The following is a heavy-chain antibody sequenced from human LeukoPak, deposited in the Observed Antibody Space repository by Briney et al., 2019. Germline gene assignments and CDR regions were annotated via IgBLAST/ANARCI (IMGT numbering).Heavy chain of an antibody. V-gene: IGHV4-30-4*01. CDR3: ARGRSSSWSSFDY. CDR2: IYNNGRT. J-gene: IGHJ4*02. Sequence: KPSQTLSLTCTVSGGSISSGDYYWSWIRQPPGKGLEWIGYIYNNGRTYYNPSLKSRVTISADTSKNLFSLKVSSVTAADAAVYYCARGRSSSWSSFDYWGQGTLVTVSS. CDR1: GGSISSGDYY. D-gene: IGHD6-13*01.